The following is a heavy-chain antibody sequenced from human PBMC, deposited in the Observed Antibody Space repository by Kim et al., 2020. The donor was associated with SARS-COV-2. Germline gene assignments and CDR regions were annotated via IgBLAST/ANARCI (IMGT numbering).Heavy chain of an antibody. D-gene: IGHD6-13*01. CDR3: ARDSSSWIYYFDY. Sequence: AQKLQGRVTMTTDTSTSTAYMELRSLRSDDTAVYYCARDSSSWIYYFDYWGQGTLVTVSS. V-gene: IGHV1-18*01. J-gene: IGHJ4*02.